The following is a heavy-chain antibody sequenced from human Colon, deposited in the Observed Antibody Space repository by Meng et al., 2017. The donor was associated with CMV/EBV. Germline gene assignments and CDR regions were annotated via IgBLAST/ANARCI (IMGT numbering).Heavy chain of an antibody. CDR1: GGSISGYC. V-gene: IGHV4-59*01. CDR2: MYYSDT. Sequence: GNRRALCPRRVKPSDTLSLTFTCLGGSISGYCWSWIRQPPGKGLEWIWYMYYSDTNYNRSLESRVIISGDTSKNQFSLRLNSVTAADTAVYYCALRGSAAGTFQYWGQGTLVTVSS. J-gene: IGHJ1*01. D-gene: IGHD6-13*01. CDR3: ALRGSAAGTFQY.